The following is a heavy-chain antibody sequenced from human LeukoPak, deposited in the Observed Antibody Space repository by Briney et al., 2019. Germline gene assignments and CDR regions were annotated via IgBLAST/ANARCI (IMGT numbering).Heavy chain of an antibody. CDR2: SDPEDGET. J-gene: IGHJ2*01. V-gene: IGHV1-24*01. D-gene: IGHD6-6*01. CDR3: VTDRARLFWYFDL. CDR1: GSTLSDLS. Sequence: ASVKVSGKVSGSTLSDLSIHWVRQAPGKGLEYGGGSDPEDGETFHAQNFQGRVTMTEDTSIDTAYMELSGLRSEDTAVYYCVTDRARLFWYFDLWGRGTLVTVSS.